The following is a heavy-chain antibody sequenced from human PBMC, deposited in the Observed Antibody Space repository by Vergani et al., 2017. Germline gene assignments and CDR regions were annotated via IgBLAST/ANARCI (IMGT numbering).Heavy chain of an antibody. CDR3: ARRRRVVAATHSWFDP. CDR2: INPNSGGT. J-gene: IGHJ5*02. D-gene: IGHD2-15*01. Sequence: QVQLVQSGAEVKKPGASVKVSCKASGYTFTGYYMHWVRQAPGQGLEWMGWINPNSGGTNYAQKFQGRVTMTRDTSISTAYMELSRLRSDDTAVYYCARRRRVVAATHSWFDPWGQGTLVTVSS. CDR1: GYTFTGYY. V-gene: IGHV1-2*02.